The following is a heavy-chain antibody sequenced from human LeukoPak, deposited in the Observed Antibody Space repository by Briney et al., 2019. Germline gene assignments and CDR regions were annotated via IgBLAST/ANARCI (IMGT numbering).Heavy chain of an antibody. V-gene: IGHV3-30-3*01. CDR1: GFTFSSYA. Sequence: QSGRSLRLSCAASGFTFSSYAMHWVRQAPGKGLEWVAVISYDGSNKYYADSVKGRFTISRDNSKNTLYLQMNSLRAEDTAVYYCARELLPHANFDYWGQGTLVTVSS. J-gene: IGHJ4*02. D-gene: IGHD2-15*01. CDR2: ISYDGSNK. CDR3: ARELLPHANFDY.